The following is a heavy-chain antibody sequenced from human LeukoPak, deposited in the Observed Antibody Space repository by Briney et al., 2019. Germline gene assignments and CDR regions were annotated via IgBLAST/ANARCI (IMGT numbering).Heavy chain of an antibody. J-gene: IGHJ5*02. V-gene: IGHV3-48*03. CDR3: VRDHSGWSLDP. CDR1: GFTLSRYE. CDR2: ISDSGRTV. Sequence: PGGSLRLPCAASGFTLSRYEMNWVRQAPGKGLEWVSYISDSGRTVYYADSVKGRFTISRDSAKNSLYLRMNSLRAEDTAVYYCVRDHSGWSLDPWGQGTLVTVSS. D-gene: IGHD6-19*01.